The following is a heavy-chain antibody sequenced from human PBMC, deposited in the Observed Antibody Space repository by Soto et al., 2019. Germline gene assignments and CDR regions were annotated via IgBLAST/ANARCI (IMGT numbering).Heavy chain of an antibody. CDR2: IKQDGSTK. CDR1: GFSFSKYW. Sequence: EVQLVESGGGLVQPGGSLRLSCEASGFSFSKYWVSWVRLAPGKGLEWLADIKQDGSTKYFLDSVKGRFTISRDNAENSLSLQMNSLRAEDTAVYYCARDSDDYGDYGWYFDLWGRGTLVTVSS. D-gene: IGHD4-17*01. V-gene: IGHV3-7*01. CDR3: ARDSDDYGDYGWYFDL. J-gene: IGHJ2*01.